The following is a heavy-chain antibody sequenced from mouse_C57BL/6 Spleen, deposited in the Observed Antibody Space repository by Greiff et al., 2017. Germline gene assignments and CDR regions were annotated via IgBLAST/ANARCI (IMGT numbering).Heavy chain of an antibody. CDR3: ARAYYSNYGYAMDY. CDR2: INPSTGGT. D-gene: IGHD2-5*01. Sequence: EVQLVESGPELVKPGASVKISCKASGYSFTGYYMNWVKQSPEKSLEWIGEINPSTGGTTYNQKFKAKATLTVDKSSSTAYMQLKSLTSEDSAVYYCARAYYSNYGYAMDYWGQGTSVTVSS. CDR1: GYSFTGYY. V-gene: IGHV1-42*01. J-gene: IGHJ4*01.